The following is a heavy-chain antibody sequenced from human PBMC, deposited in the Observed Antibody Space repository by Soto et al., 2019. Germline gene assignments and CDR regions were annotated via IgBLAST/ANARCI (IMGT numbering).Heavy chain of an antibody. J-gene: IGHJ6*03. V-gene: IGHV3-33*01. CDR3: ARDRLQQLGPPYAYYYMDV. D-gene: IGHD6-13*01. CDR1: GFTFSRYG. Sequence: QVQLVESGGGVVQPGRSLRLSCASSGFTFSRYGMHWVRQAPGKGLEWVGVIWFDGSSQFYADSVKGRFTFSRDNSKNTLYLQMNNLRAEDTAVYYCARDRLQQLGPPYAYYYMDVWGKGTTVTVSS. CDR2: IWFDGSSQ.